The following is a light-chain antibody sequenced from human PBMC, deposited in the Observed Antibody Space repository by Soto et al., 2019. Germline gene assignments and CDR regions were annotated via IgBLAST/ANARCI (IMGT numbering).Light chain of an antibody. J-gene: IGKJ2*01. CDR2: RAS. CDR1: QSIDHW. CDR3: QQYNSYSEYT. Sequence: DIPMTQSPSSLSASIEDRVTITCRASQSIDHWLAWYQQKPGKAPKLLIFRASTLTTGVPSRFSGSGFGTQFTLTISSLQPDDFATYYCQQYNSYSEYTFGQGTKLEIK. V-gene: IGKV1-5*03.